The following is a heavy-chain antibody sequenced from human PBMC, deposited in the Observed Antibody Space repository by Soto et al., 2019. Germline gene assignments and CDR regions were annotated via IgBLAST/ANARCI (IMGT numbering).Heavy chain of an antibody. CDR2: IIPIFGTA. J-gene: IGHJ6*02. CDR3: ARRSSPEGDILTGPVGAGYYYYGMDV. CDR1: GGTFSSYA. D-gene: IGHD3-9*01. Sequence: GASVKVSCKASGGTFSSYAISWVRQAPGQGLEWMGGIIPIFGTANYAQKFQGRVTITADESTSTAYMELSSLRSEDTAVYYCARRSSPEGDILTGPVGAGYYYYGMDVWGQGTTVTVSS. V-gene: IGHV1-69*13.